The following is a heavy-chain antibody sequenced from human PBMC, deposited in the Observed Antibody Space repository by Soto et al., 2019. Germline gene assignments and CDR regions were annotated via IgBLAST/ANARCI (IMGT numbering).Heavy chain of an antibody. Sequence: ASVKVSCKASGYTFTRYTMNWVRQAPGQRLEWMGWINPDNGHTNSSQKFQDIVIITRDTSASTAYMDLSSLRSEDTAVYYCARGIATGQLDPWGQGTLVTVSS. V-gene: IGHV1-3*01. CDR3: ARGIATGQLDP. D-gene: IGHD2-15*01. CDR1: GYTFTRYT. CDR2: INPDNGHT. J-gene: IGHJ5*02.